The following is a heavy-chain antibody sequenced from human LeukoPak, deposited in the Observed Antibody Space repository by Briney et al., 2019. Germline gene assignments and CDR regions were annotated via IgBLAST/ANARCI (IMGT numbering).Heavy chain of an antibody. CDR3: AGGRGWLIDN. CDR2: ISYDGSNK. V-gene: IGHV3-30*04. J-gene: IGHJ4*02. D-gene: IGHD2-15*01. CDR1: GFTFSSYA. Sequence: GGSLRLSCAASGFTFSSYAMHWVRQAPGKGLEWVAVISYDGSNKYYADSVKGRFTISRDNAKKSLYLQMNSLRAEDTAVYYCAGGRGWLIDNWGQGTLVTVSS.